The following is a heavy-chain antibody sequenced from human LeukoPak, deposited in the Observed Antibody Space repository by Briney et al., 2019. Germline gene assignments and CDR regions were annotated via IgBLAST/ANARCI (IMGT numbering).Heavy chain of an antibody. CDR1: GFTFSNYA. V-gene: IGHV3-23*01. D-gene: IGHD3-9*01. J-gene: IGHJ4*02. CDR3: VIWGDYDVLTGYYVPDY. Sequence: GASLRLSCVASGFTFSNYAMSWVRQAPGKGLEWVSAITGSGTNTYYADSGKGRFTISRDNFKNTVFLQMNSLRHEDTAIYYCVIWGDYDVLTGYYVPDYWGQGTLVTVSS. CDR2: ITGSGTNT.